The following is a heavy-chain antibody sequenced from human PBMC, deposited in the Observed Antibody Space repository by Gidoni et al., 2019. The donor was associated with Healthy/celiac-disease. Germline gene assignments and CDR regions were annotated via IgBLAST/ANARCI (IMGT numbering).Heavy chain of an antibody. V-gene: IGHV3-21*01. CDR2: ISSSSSYI. CDR3: ARLVISLPLGYCSGGSCYRGYFDY. D-gene: IGHD2-15*01. Sequence: LEWVSSISSSSSYIYYADSVKGRFTISRDNAKNSLYLQMNSLRAEDTAVYYCARLVISLPLGYCSGGSCYRGYFDYWGQGTLVTVSS. J-gene: IGHJ4*02.